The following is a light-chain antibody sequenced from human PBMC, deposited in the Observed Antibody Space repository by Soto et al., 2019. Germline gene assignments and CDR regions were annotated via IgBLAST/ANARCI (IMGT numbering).Light chain of an antibody. CDR1: QSISSW. J-gene: IGKJ1*01. V-gene: IGKV1-5*01. CDR3: QQYNLWT. CDR2: DAS. Sequence: DIQMTQSPSTLSASVGDRVTITCRASQSISSWLAWYQQKPGKAPKLLIYDASSLESGVPSRFSGSGSGTEFTLTISSLQPDDFATYYCQQYNLWTFGQGTNVDIK.